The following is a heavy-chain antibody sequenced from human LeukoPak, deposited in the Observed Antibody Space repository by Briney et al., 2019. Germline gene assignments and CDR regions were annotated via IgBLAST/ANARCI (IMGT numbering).Heavy chain of an antibody. CDR2: ISYDGSNK. V-gene: IGHV3-30*04. Sequence: GGSLRLSCAASGFTFSSYAMHWVRQAPGKGLEWVAVISYDGSNKYYADSVKGRFTISRDNSKNTLYLQMNSLRAEDMAVYYCAGGRTMIFGSTLWGQGTLVTVSS. CDR1: GFTFSSYA. J-gene: IGHJ4*02. CDR3: AGGRTMIFGSTL. D-gene: IGHD3-22*01.